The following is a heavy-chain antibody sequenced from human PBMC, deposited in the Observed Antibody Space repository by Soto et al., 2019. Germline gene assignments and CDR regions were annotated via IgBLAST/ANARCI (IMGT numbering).Heavy chain of an antibody. J-gene: IGHJ3*01. V-gene: IGHV1-18*01. CDR3: ARAGGAYDV. CDR2: ISEYGDS. CDR1: GYIVTSFG. Sequence: QVQLVQSGAEVKKPGATVKVSCKASGYIVTSFGINWVRQAPGQGLEWMGCISEYGDSNYSEKLQDRVSLTTDTYTNTAYMEPRSLGSDDTGVYYCARAGGAYDVWGQGTKITVSS.